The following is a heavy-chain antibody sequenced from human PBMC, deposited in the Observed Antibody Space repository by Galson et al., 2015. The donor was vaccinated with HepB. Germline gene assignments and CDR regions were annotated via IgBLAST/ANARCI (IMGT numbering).Heavy chain of an antibody. V-gene: IGHV3-23*01. CDR1: GFTFSSYA. Sequence: SLRLSCAASGFTFSSYAMSWVRQAPGKGLEWVSAISGSSGSTYYADSVKGRFTISRDNSKNTLYLQMNSLRAEDTAVYYCAKGGLGEDLVVVAATVYYGMDVWGQGTTVTVSS. CDR2: ISGSSGST. CDR3: AKGGLGEDLVVVAATVYYGMDV. D-gene: IGHD2-15*01. J-gene: IGHJ6*02.